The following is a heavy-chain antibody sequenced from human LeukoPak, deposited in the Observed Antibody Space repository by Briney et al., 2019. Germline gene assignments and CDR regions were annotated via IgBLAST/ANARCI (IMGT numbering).Heavy chain of an antibody. CDR2: IIPIFGTA. CDR1: GGTFSSYA. J-gene: IGHJ4*02. CDR3: VRTIVGATKYPDFDY. V-gene: IGHV1-69*13. D-gene: IGHD1-26*01. Sequence: SVKVSCKASGGTFSSYAISWVRQAPGQGLEWMGGIIPIFGTANYAQKFQGRVTITADESTSTAYMELSSLRSEDTAVYYCVRTIVGATKYPDFDYWGQGTLVTVSS.